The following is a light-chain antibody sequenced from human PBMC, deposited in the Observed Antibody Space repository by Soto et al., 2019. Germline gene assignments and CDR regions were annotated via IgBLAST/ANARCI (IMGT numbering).Light chain of an antibody. CDR1: QDSRSA. CDR3: QLYNNWPSIT. Sequence: IRGTQYPSSLSASAGYRATIAGGGSQDSRSALSWYQQKPGKVPKLLLYAASTLQRGVPSRFSGSRSGTDFTLTISSLQSEDFAVYYCQLYNNWPSITFGQGTRLEI. CDR2: AAS. V-gene: IGKV1-6*01. J-gene: IGKJ5*01.